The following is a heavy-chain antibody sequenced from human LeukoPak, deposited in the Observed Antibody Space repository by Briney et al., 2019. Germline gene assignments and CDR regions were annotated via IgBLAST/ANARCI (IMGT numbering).Heavy chain of an antibody. V-gene: IGHV4-39*01. CDR2: IYYSGST. J-gene: IGHJ4*02. CDR3: ARRIAVAGHYFDY. Sequence: SETLSLTCTVSGGSISSSSYYWDWIRQPPGKGLEWIGSIYYSGSTYYNRSLKSRVTISVVTTKNQFSLKLNSVTAAGTAGYYCARRIAVAGHYFDYWGQGTLVTVSS. CDR1: GGSISSSSYY. D-gene: IGHD6-19*01.